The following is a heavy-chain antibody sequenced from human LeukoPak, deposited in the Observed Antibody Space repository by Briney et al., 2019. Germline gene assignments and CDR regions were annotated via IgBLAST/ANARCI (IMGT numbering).Heavy chain of an antibody. J-gene: IGHJ4*02. CDR3: AKDPYTMVRGVIPTGYDY. CDR2: ISGSGGST. Sequence: GGSLRLSCAASGFTFSSYALSWVRQAPGKGLEWVSAISGSGGSTYYADSVKGRFTISRDNSKNTLYLQMNSLRAEDTAVYYCAKDPYTMVRGVIPTGYDYWGQGTLVTVSS. CDR1: GFTFSSYA. V-gene: IGHV3-23*01. D-gene: IGHD3-10*01.